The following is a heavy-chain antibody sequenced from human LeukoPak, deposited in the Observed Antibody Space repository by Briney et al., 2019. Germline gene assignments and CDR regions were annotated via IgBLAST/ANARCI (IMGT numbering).Heavy chain of an antibody. CDR1: GFTFSSYE. J-gene: IGHJ4*02. CDR2: ISSSGSTI. Sequence: GGSLSLSCAASGFTFSSYEMNWVRQAPGKGLEWVSYISSSGSTIYYADSVKGRFTISRDNAKNSLYLQMNSLRAEDTAVYYCASSIMITFGGVIPAPFDYWGQGTLVTVSS. D-gene: IGHD3-16*02. V-gene: IGHV3-48*03. CDR3: ASSIMITFGGVIPAPFDY.